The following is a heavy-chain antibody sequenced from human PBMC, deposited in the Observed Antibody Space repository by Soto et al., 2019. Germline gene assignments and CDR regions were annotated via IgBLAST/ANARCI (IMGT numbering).Heavy chain of an antibody. CDR2: ISSGDSYI. V-gene: IGHV3-21*01. J-gene: IGHJ4*02. CDR3: VRARPEYGDYYFDY. Sequence: PGGSLRLSCAASGFTFSNYKMNWVRQAPGKGLEWISAISSGDSYIYYADSVKGRFTISRDDAKNSLYLQMSSLSVEDTAVYYCVRARPEYGDYYFDYWGQGTLVTVSS. CDR1: GFTFSNYK. D-gene: IGHD4-17*01.